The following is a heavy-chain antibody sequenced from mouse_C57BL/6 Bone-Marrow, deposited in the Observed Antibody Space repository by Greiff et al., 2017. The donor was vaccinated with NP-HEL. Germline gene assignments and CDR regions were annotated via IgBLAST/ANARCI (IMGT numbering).Heavy chain of an antibody. CDR3: ARSPIYYYNFDY. CDR1: GYTFTSYW. Sequence: QVQLQQPGAELVKPGASVKMSCKASGYTFTSYWITWVKQRPGQGLEWIGDIYPGSGSTNYNEKFKSKATLTVDTSSSTAYMQLRSLTSEDSAVYYCARSPIYYYNFDYWGQGTTLTVSS. J-gene: IGHJ2*01. D-gene: IGHD1-1*01. V-gene: IGHV1-55*01. CDR2: IYPGSGST.